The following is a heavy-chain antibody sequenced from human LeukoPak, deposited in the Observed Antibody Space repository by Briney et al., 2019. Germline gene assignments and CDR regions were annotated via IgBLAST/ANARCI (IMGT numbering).Heavy chain of an antibody. Sequence: GGSLRLSCAASGFTFSGHWMSWVRQAPGEGLEWVANINQGGSDKYYVDSVKGRFTISRDNANNLLYLQMNSLRGEATAVYYCTRDRSRAEDDWGQGTLVTVSS. CDR2: INQGGSDK. CDR3: TRDRSRAEDD. J-gene: IGHJ4*02. V-gene: IGHV3-7*01. CDR1: GFTFSGHW. D-gene: IGHD1-14*01.